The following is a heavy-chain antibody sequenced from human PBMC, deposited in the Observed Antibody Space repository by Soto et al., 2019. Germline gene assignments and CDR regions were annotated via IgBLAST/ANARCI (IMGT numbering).Heavy chain of an antibody. V-gene: IGHV1-69*01. Sequence: QLVQSGAEVKKPGSTVRVSCEASGGNFMESAISWVRQVPGQGLEWMGVIVVAFGKGNYAQKFRGRITITADASASTDYMELSSPKAEDTAMYYCVRDSIMIRGESAAFDVWGQGAMVTVSS. CDR2: IVVAFGKG. CDR3: VRDSIMIRGESAAFDV. CDR1: GGNFMESA. D-gene: IGHD5-12*01. J-gene: IGHJ3*01.